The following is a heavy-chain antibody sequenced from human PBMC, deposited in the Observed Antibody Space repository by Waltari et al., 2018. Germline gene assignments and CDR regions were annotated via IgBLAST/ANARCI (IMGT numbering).Heavy chain of an antibody. D-gene: IGHD3-16*01. V-gene: IGHV4-61*02. CDR1: GGSISSGSYS. Sequence: QVQLQESGPGLVKPSQTLSLTCTVSGGSISSGSYSWSWIRQPAGKGLEWIGRIYTSGSTNYNPSLKSRVTISVDTSKNQFSLKLSSVTAADTAVYYCASVGITYYFDYWGQGTLVTVSS. CDR2: IYTSGST. J-gene: IGHJ4*02. CDR3: ASVGITYYFDY.